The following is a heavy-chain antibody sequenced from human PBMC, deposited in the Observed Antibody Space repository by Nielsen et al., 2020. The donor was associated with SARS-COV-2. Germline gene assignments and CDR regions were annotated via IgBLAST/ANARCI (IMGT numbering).Heavy chain of an antibody. Sequence: SETLSLTSAVSGGSISSGGYSWSWIRQTPGKGLEWIGYIYYSGSTYYNPSLKSRVTLSVDTSKNQFSLMLSSVTAADTALYSCARATVYGDYCFFDNWGQGALVTVSS. CDR2: IYYSGST. D-gene: IGHD4-17*01. CDR3: ARATVYGDYCFFDN. CDR1: GGSISSGGYS. J-gene: IGHJ4*02. V-gene: IGHV4-30-4*07.